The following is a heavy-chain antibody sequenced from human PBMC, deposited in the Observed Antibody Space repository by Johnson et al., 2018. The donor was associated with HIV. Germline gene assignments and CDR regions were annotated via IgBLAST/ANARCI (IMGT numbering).Heavy chain of an antibody. Sequence: VQLVESGGGVVQPGRSLRLSCAASGFTFSSYALHWVRQAPGKGLEWVSIIYSGGSTYYADSVKGRSTISRDSSKNMVYLQMNNLRAEDTAVYNCARGVRGVIIDWGQGTMVAVSS. V-gene: IGHV3-66*01. CDR1: GFTFSSYA. D-gene: IGHD3-10*01. J-gene: IGHJ3*01. CDR3: ARGVRGVIID. CDR2: IYSGGST.